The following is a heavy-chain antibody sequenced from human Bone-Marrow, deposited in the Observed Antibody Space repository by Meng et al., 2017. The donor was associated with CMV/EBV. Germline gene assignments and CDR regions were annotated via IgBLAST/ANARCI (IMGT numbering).Heavy chain of an antibody. CDR2: IYYSGSA. V-gene: IGHV4-61*08. J-gene: IGHJ3*02. Sequence: SETLSLTCTVSGGSISSGGYYWSWIRQHPGKGLEWIGYIYYSGSANYNPSLKSRVTISVDTSKNQFSLKVTSVTAADTAVYYCARYNSPSDAFDIWGQGTMVTVAS. CDR1: GGSISSGGYY. D-gene: IGHD1-14*01. CDR3: ARYNSPSDAFDI.